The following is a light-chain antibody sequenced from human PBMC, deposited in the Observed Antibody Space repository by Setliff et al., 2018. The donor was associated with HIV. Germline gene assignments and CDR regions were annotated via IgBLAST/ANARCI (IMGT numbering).Light chain of an antibody. J-gene: IGLJ2*01. CDR1: SSDVGGYNY. V-gene: IGLV2-14*03. Sequence: QSVLAQPASVSGSPGQSITISCTGTSSDVGGYNYVSWYQQQPGKAPKLIIYDVTDRPSGVSDRFSGSKSGNTASLTISGLQTEDEADYYCSSYTGRLPPVILGGGTKVTV. CDR2: DVT. CDR3: SSYTGRLPPVI.